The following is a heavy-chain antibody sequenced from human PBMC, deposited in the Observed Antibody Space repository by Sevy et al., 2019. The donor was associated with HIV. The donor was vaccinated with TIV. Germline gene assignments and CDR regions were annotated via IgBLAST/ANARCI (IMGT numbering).Heavy chain of an antibody. V-gene: IGHV3-20*04. CDR3: AREKSCGGVCYHFDN. D-gene: IGHD2-21*02. CDR1: GFIFDDYG. CDR2: IIWNGGST. Sequence: GGSLRLSCVASGFIFDDYGMSWVRQTPGKGLEWVSSIIWNGGSTNYADSVKGRFSISRDNAKNSLYLQMNSLRAEDTAFYYCAREKSCGGVCYHFDNWGQGTLVTVSS. J-gene: IGHJ4*02.